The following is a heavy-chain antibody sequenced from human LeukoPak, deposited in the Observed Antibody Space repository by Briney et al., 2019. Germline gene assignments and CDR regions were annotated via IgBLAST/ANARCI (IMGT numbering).Heavy chain of an antibody. CDR3: ARGATGDRLGY. CDR1: GFSFSTYS. D-gene: IGHD7-27*01. V-gene: IGHV3-48*01. Sequence: AGGSLRLSCAASGFSFSTYSMNWVRQAPGKGLEWVSYISSSSSTIYYADSVKGRFTISKDNARNSPYLQMNSLRGEDTALYYCARGATGDRLGYWGQGTLVTVSS. CDR2: ISSSSSTI. J-gene: IGHJ4*02.